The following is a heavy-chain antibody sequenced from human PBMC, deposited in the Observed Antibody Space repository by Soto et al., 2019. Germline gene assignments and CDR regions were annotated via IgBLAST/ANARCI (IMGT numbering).Heavy chain of an antibody. V-gene: IGHV4-59*01. Sequence: SETLSLTCTVSGGSISSYYWSWIRQPPGKGLEWIGYIYYSGSTNYNPSLKSRVTISVDTCKNQFSLKLSSVTAADTAVYYCARVESGGLGYYYYYYMDVWGKGTTVTVSS. CDR3: ARVESGGLGYYYYYYMDV. J-gene: IGHJ6*03. CDR1: GGSISSYY. D-gene: IGHD3-3*01. CDR2: IYYSGST.